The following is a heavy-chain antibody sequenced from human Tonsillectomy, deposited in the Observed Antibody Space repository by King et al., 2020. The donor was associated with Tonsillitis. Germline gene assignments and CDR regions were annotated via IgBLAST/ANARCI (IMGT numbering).Heavy chain of an antibody. J-gene: IGHJ4*02. V-gene: IGHV3-7*03. CDR3: ARDVTSNWYNY. CDR2: INQDGSEK. CDR1: GFTFTTHW. D-gene: IGHD6-13*01. Sequence: VQLVESGGGLVQPGGSLRLSCAASGFTFTTHWMSWVRQAPGKGLEWVANINQDGSEKYYVDSVKGRFTISRDNAKNSLYLKMNSLRAEDTAVYYCARDVTSNWYNYWGQGSLVTVSS.